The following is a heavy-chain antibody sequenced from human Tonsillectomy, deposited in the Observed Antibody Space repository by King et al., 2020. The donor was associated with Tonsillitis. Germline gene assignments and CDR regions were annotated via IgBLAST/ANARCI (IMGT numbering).Heavy chain of an antibody. Sequence: VQLVESGGAVVQPGRSLRLSCAASEFSFSSYDMHWLRQAPGKGPEWVAFISFDGRNKFYTDSVTGRFTVSRDNSRNTLFLQMNNLRTEDTALYSCVREGRTTTLRGFDAWGQGTMVTVSS. V-gene: IGHV3-30*04. CDR3: VREGRTTTLRGFDA. J-gene: IGHJ3*01. D-gene: IGHD1-1*01. CDR1: EFSFSSYD. CDR2: ISFDGRNK.